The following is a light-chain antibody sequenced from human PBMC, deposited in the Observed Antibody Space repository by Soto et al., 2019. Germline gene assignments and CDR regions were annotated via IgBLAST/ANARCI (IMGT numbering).Light chain of an antibody. V-gene: IGKV1-5*01. J-gene: IGKJ1*01. Sequence: DIQMTQSPSTLSASVGDRVTITCRAIQSISSWLAWYQQKPGKAPKLLIYDASSLKSGVPSRFSGSGAGTEFALTISNLQPDYFATYYCQQYNSMWTFGQGTKVESK. CDR3: QQYNSMWT. CDR2: DAS. CDR1: QSISSW.